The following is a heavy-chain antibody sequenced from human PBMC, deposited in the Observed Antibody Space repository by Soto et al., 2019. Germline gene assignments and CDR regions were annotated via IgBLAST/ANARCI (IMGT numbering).Heavy chain of an antibody. J-gene: IGHJ5*02. D-gene: IGHD6-19*01. CDR1: GGTFSSYA. Sequence: QVQLVQSGAEVKKPESSVKVSCKASGGTFSSYAISWVRQAPGQELEWMGGIIPIFGTANYAQKFQGRVTITADESTSTAYMELSSLRSEDTAVYYCARAVHPGITVAVSWFDPWGQGTLVTVSS. V-gene: IGHV1-69*01. CDR3: ARAVHPGITVAVSWFDP. CDR2: IIPIFGTA.